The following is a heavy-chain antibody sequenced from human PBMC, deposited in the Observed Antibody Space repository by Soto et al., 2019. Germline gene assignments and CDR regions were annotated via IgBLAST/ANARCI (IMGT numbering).Heavy chain of an antibody. Sequence: QVQLQESGPGLVKPSQTLSLTCTVSGGSISSGGYYWSWIRQHPGKGLEWIAYIDYTGSTYYNPSLKSRLTISVDTSKNQFSLRLSSVTAADTAVYYCARVPEGSGSYRYYYYYYMDVWGKGTTVTVSS. V-gene: IGHV4-31*03. CDR3: ARVPEGSGSYRYYYYYYMDV. J-gene: IGHJ6*03. CDR1: GGSISSGGYY. CDR2: IDYTGST. D-gene: IGHD3-10*01.